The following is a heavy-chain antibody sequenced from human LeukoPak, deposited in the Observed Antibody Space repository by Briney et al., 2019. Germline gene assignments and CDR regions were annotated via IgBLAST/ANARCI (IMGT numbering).Heavy chain of an antibody. J-gene: IGHJ5*02. D-gene: IGHD2-15*01. V-gene: IGHV4-61*02. CDR3: ARDPRYCSGGSCYYNWFDP. Sequence: SQTLSLTCTVSGGSTSSGSYYWSWIRQPAGKGLEWIGRIYTSGSTNYNPSLKSRVTISVDTSKNQFSLKLSSVTAADTAVYYCARDPRYCSGGSCYYNWFDPWGQGTLVTVSS. CDR1: GGSTSSGSYY. CDR2: IYTSGST.